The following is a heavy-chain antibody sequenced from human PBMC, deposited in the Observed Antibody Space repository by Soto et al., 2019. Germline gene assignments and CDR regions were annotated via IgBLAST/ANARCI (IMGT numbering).Heavy chain of an antibody. CDR2: IGGRGGPT. Sequence: EVQLLASGGGLVQPGGSLRLSCAASGFTFNTYAMSWVRQAPGKGLEWVSSIGGRGGPTYYTDSVKGRFTISRDNSQNTLYLQINTLRAEDTAVYYCARDDDASGHNGILVWGQGTLVTVSS. J-gene: IGHJ4*02. D-gene: IGHD3-22*01. V-gene: IGHV3-23*01. CDR1: GFTFNTYA. CDR3: ARDDDASGHNGILV.